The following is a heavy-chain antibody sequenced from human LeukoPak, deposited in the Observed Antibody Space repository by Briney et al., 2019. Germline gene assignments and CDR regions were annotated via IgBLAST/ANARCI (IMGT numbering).Heavy chain of an antibody. V-gene: IGHV3-30*18. CDR1: GFTFSIYG. CDR2: ISYDGSNK. CDR3: ANLPL. Sequence: GGSLRLSCATSGFTFSIYGMHWVRQAPGKGLEWVAVISYDGSNKYYADSMKGRFTISRDNSKNTLYLQMNSLIAEDAAVYYCANLPLWGQGTLVTVSS. J-gene: IGHJ4*02.